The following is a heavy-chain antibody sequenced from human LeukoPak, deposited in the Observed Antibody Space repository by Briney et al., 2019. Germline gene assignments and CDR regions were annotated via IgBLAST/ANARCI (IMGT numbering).Heavy chain of an antibody. V-gene: IGHV1-3*01. Sequence: GASVKVSCKASGYILSRYAMNWVRQAPGQRLEWMGWINAGNGNTKYSQKFQGRVTMTTDTSTSTAYMELRSLRSDDTAVYYCAREGPYSSSWYDAFDIWGQGTMVTVSS. CDR2: INAGNGNT. J-gene: IGHJ3*02. CDR1: GYILSRYA. CDR3: AREGPYSSSWYDAFDI. D-gene: IGHD6-13*01.